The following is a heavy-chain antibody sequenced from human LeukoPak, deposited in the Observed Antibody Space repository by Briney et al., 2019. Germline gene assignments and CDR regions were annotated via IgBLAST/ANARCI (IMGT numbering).Heavy chain of an antibody. CDR3: ARDSAGYSTL. CDR2: IYYSGST. D-gene: IGHD6-13*01. Sequence: PSETLSLTCTVSGGSISSYDWSWIRQPPGKGLEWIGHIYYSGSTNYNPALKSRVTISVDTSKNQFSLKLSSVTAADTAVYYCARDSAGYSTLWGQGTLVTVSS. V-gene: IGHV4-59*01. CDR1: GGSISSYD. J-gene: IGHJ4*02.